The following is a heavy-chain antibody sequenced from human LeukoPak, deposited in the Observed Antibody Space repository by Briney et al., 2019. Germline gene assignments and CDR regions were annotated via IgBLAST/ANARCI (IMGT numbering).Heavy chain of an antibody. J-gene: IGHJ5*02. V-gene: IGHV3-23*01. CDR2: ISGSGGST. CDR3: AKELGIAVAGTSSGVDWFDP. D-gene: IGHD6-19*01. Sequence: GGSLRLSCAASGFTFSSYAMSWVRKAPGKGLEWVSAISGSGGSTYYADSVKGRFTISRDNSKNTLYLQMNSLRAEDTAVYYCAKELGIAVAGTSSGVDWFDPWGQGSLVTVSS. CDR1: GFTFSSYA.